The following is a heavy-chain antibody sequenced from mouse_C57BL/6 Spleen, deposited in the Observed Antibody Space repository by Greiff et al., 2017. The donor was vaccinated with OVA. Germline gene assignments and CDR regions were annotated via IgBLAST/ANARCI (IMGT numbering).Heavy chain of an antibody. CDR1: GYTFTSYG. Sequence: VQLVESGAELARPGASVKLSCKASGYTFTSYGISWVKQRTGQGLEWIGEIYPRSGNTYYNEKFKGKATLTADKSSSTAYMELRSLTSEDSAVYFCARSLYDYGGFAYWGQGTLVTVSA. CDR2: IYPRSGNT. CDR3: ARSLYDYGGFAY. J-gene: IGHJ3*01. D-gene: IGHD2-4*01. V-gene: IGHV1-81*01.